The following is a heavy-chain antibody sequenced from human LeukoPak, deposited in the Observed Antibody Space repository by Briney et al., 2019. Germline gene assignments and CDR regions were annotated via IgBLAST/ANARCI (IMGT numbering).Heavy chain of an antibody. J-gene: IGHJ4*02. Sequence: SETLSLTCAVYGGSFSGYYWSWIRHPPGKGLGWIGEINHSGSTNYNPSLKSRVTISVDTSKNQFSLKLSSVTAADTAVYYCARGTMTTVTYYFDYWGQGTLVTVSS. D-gene: IGHD4-17*01. V-gene: IGHV4-34*01. CDR1: GGSFSGYY. CDR2: INHSGST. CDR3: ARGTMTTVTYYFDY.